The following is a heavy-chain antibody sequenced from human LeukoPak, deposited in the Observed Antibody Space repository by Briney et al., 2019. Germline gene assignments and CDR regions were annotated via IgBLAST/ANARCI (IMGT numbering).Heavy chain of an antibody. Sequence: SETLSLTCTVSGGSISSYYWSWIRQPPGKGLEWIGPIYYSGRTNYNPSLTSRVTISLDTSRNQVSLRLRSVTAADSAVYYCARVDYHDSSGLPYYYALDVWGQGTTVTVS. CDR3: ARVDYHDSSGLPYYYALDV. J-gene: IGHJ6*02. CDR2: IYYSGRT. V-gene: IGHV4-59*01. D-gene: IGHD3-22*01. CDR1: GGSISSYY.